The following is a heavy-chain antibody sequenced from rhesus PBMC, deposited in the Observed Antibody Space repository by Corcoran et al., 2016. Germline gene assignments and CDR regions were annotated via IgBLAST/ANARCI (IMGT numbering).Heavy chain of an antibody. CDR2: ISYSGSS. D-gene: IGHD4-29*01. CDR1: GYSISSGYG. V-gene: IGHV4-127*01. Sequence: QVQLQESGPGLVKPSETLSLTCAVSGYSISSGYGWSWIRQPPGKGLEWIGYISYSGSSYSTPSFKSRVTISIATSKNQFSLKLSSVTAADTAVYYCARDLFTFGSSYAFDFWGQGLRVTVSS. CDR3: ARDLFTFGSSYAFDF. J-gene: IGHJ3*01.